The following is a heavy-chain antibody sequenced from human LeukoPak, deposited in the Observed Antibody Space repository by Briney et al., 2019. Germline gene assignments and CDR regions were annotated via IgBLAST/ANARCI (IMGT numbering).Heavy chain of an antibody. CDR1: GGTFSSYA. D-gene: IGHD2-15*01. CDR2: IIPIFGTA. Sequence: GASVKVSCTASGGTFSSYAISWVRQAPGQGLEWMGGIIPIFGTANYAQKFQGRVTITADESTSTAYMELSSLRSEDTAVYYCARNSGCSGGSCYFYCYYGMDVWGKGTTVTVSS. CDR3: ARNSGCSGGSCYFYCYYGMDV. J-gene: IGHJ6*04. V-gene: IGHV1-69*13.